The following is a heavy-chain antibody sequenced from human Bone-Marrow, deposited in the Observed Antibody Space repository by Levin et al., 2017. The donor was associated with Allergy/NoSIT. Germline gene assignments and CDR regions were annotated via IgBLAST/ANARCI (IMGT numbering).Heavy chain of an antibody. CDR3: AKDQSRKYSMEV. Sequence: GESLKISCKASGYIFTNHYMQWVRQAPGQGFEWMGIINPGSGSANYAEKFKGRVILTSDPSTNTAYMELSGLRSDDTALYYCAKDQSRKYSMEVWGQGTMVIVSS. CDR2: INPGSGSA. D-gene: IGHD2-15*01. CDR1: GYIFTNHY. V-gene: IGHV1-46*01. J-gene: IGHJ6*02.